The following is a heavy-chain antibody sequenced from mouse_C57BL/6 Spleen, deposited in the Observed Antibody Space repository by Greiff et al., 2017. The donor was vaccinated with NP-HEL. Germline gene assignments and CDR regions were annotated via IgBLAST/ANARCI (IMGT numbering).Heavy chain of an antibody. V-gene: IGHV1-42*01. CDR1: GYSFTGYY. CDR3: ARYYGRIFDY. D-gene: IGHD1-1*01. J-gene: IGHJ2*01. Sequence: VQLQQSGPELVKPGASVKISCKASGYSFTGYYMNWVKQSPEKSLEWIGEINPSTGGTTYNQKFKAKATLTVDKSSSTAYMQLKSLTSEDSAVYYCARYYGRIFDYWGQGTTLTVSS. CDR2: INPSTGGT.